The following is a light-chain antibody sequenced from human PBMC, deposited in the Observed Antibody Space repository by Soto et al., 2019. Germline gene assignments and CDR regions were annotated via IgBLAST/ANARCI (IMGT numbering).Light chain of an antibody. CDR3: SSFTSTTPLYV. Sequence: QSVLTQPASVSGSPGPSITISCTGTSSDIGGYNYVSWYQQHPGQVPKLIIFEVTTRPSGVSNRFSGSKSGNTASLTISGLQADDEADYYCSSFTSTTPLYVFGTGTKLTVL. CDR2: EVT. V-gene: IGLV2-14*01. J-gene: IGLJ1*01. CDR1: SSDIGGYNY.